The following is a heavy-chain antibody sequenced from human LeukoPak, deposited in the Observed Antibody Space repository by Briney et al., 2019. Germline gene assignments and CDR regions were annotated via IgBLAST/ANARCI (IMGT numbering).Heavy chain of an antibody. CDR3: AKLMRGSGSYFPPSDY. CDR2: IKQDGSVK. Sequence: GGSLSLSCVVSGFTFSTYWMSWVRQAPGKGLECVATIKQDGSVKNYGASVQGRFTISRDNAKNSLYLQMHSLRVEDTAVYYCAKLMRGSGSYFPPSDYWGQGALVTVSS. V-gene: IGHV3-7*03. CDR1: GFTFSTYW. J-gene: IGHJ4*02. D-gene: IGHD3-10*01.